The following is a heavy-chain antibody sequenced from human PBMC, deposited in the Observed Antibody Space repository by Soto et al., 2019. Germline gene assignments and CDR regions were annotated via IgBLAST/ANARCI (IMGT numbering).Heavy chain of an antibody. CDR1: GYPFNSYA. J-gene: IGHJ4*02. D-gene: IGHD2-2*01. Sequence: ASVKVSCKASGYPFNSYAMHWVRQAPGQRLEWMGWINAGKGNTKYSQKLQGRVTLTRDTSSSTAYMELSSLSSEDTAVYYGARAGDDCSTTSCYRIDYWGQGTLVTVPQ. CDR2: INAGKGNT. V-gene: IGHV1-3*01. CDR3: ARAGDDCSTTSCYRIDY.